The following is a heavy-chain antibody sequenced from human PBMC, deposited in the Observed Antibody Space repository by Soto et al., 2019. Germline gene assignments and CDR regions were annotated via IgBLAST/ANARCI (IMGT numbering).Heavy chain of an antibody. V-gene: IGHV4-59*01. Sequence: QLQESGPGVVKPSETLSLTCTVSGAPIAGFYWTWIRQAPGKGLEWIGYLYYTGNTNYSPSLKSRVAMSMDTSTTHFYLTLTSPTAAATAVYFSARGGSEGGLDIWGQGTTVTVSS. CDR2: LYYTGNT. CDR1: GAPIAGFY. J-gene: IGHJ6*02. D-gene: IGHD3-10*01. CDR3: ARGGSEGGLDI.